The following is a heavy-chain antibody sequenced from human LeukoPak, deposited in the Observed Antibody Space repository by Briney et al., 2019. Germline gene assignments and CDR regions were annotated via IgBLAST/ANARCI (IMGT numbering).Heavy chain of an antibody. J-gene: IGHJ4*02. Sequence: SETLSLTCTVSGGSISSGGYYWSWIRQHPGKGLEWIGYIYYSGSTYYNPSLKSRVTISVDTSKNQFSLKLSSVTAADTAVYYCARGXGXYVSGGNFDYWGQGTLVTVSS. V-gene: IGHV4-31*03. CDR3: ARGXGXYVSGGNFDY. CDR1: GGSISSGGYY. D-gene: IGHD4-17*01. CDR2: IYYSGST.